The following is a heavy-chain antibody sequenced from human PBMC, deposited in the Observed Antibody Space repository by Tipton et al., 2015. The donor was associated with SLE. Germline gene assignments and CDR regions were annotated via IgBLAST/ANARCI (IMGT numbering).Heavy chain of an antibody. CDR1: GGSFSGYY. CDR3: ARVKYYYYMDV. CDR2: IYYSGST. J-gene: IGHJ6*03. V-gene: IGHV4-30-4*08. Sequence: LRLSCAVYGGSFSGYYWSWIRQPPGKGLEWIGYIYYSGSTYYNPSLKSRVTISVDTSKNQFSLKLSSVTAADTAVYYCARVKYYYYMDVWGKGTTVTVSS.